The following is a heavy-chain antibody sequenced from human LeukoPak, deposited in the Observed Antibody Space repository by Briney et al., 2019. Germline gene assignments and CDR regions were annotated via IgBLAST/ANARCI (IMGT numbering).Heavy chain of an antibody. J-gene: IGHJ6*03. Sequence: GSLRLSCAASGFTFSSYGMSWVRQPPGKGLEWIGSIYYSGSTYYNPSLKSRVTISVDTSKNQFSLKLSSVTAADTAVYYCARDKQQLALYYYYYMDVWGKGTTVTVSS. CDR3: ARDKQQLALYYYYYMDV. CDR1: GFTFSSYG. CDR2: IYYSGST. V-gene: IGHV4-39*07. D-gene: IGHD6-13*01.